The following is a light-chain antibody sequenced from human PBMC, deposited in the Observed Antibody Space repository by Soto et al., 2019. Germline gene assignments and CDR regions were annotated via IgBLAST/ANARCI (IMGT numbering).Light chain of an antibody. V-gene: IGLV3-1*01. CDR2: QDS. CDR1: NLGDKY. CDR3: QAWDSSTEGV. J-gene: IGLJ2*01. Sequence: SYELTQPPSVSVSPGQTASITCSGDNLGDKYACWYQQKPGQSPVLVIYQDSKRPSGSPERFSGSNSGNTATLTISGSQAMDEADYYCQAWDSSTEGVFGGGTKLTVL.